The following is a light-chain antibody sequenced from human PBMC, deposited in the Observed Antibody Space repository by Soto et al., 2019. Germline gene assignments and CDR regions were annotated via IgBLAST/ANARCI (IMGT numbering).Light chain of an antibody. CDR2: EVS. CDR3: SSYTTSSSI. V-gene: IGLV2-14*01. CDR1: SSDVGGYNY. Sequence: QSVLTQPASVSGSPGQSITISCTGTSSDVGGYNYVSWYQQYPGKAPKLVIYEVSNRPSGVSDRFSGSKSGNTASLTISGLQAEDEADYYCSSYTTSSSIFGGGTKLTVL. J-gene: IGLJ2*01.